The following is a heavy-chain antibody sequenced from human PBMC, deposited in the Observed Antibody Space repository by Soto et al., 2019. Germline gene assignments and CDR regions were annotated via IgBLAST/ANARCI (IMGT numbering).Heavy chain of an antibody. CDR3: AKGYCSGGSCYSGFAFDI. J-gene: IGHJ3*02. CDR1: GGSISSGGYY. CDR2: IYYSGST. D-gene: IGHD2-15*01. Sequence: QVQLQESGPGLVKPSQTLSLTCTVSGGSISSGGYYWSWIRQHPGKGLEWIGYIYYSGSTYYNPSLKSRVTISVDTSKNQFSLKLSSVTAADTAVYYCAKGYCSGGSCYSGFAFDIWGQGTMVTVSS. V-gene: IGHV4-31*03.